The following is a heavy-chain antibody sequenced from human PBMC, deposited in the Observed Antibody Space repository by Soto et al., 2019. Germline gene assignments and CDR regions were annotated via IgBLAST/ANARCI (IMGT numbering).Heavy chain of an antibody. D-gene: IGHD2-21*02. CDR3: ARVWTWGYCGGDCYSWCYYYGMDV. CDR1: GGTFSSYA. V-gene: IGHV1-69*13. Sequence: SVKVSCRASGGTFSSYASSWVRQAPGQGLEWMGGIIPIFGTANYAQKFQGRVTITADESTSTAYMELRSLRSEDTAVYDCARVWTWGYCGGDCYSWCYYYGMDVWGQGTTVTVSS. J-gene: IGHJ6*02. CDR2: IIPIFGTA.